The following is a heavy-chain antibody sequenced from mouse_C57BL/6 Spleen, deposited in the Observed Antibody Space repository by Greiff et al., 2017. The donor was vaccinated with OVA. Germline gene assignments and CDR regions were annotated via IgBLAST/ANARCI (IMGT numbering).Heavy chain of an antibody. D-gene: IGHD1-1*01. Sequence: VKLMESGAELVKPGASVKISCKASGYAFSSYWMNWVKQRPGKGLEWIGQIYPGDGDTNYNGKFKGKATLTADKSSSTAYMQLSSLTSEDSAVYFCARWTTVVSYFDYWGQGTTLTVSS. CDR1: GYAFSSYW. J-gene: IGHJ2*01. CDR2: IYPGDGDT. CDR3: ARWTTVVSYFDY. V-gene: IGHV1-80*01.